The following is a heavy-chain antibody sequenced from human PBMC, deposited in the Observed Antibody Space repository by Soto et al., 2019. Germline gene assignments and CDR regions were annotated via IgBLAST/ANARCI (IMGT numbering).Heavy chain of an antibody. V-gene: IGHV1-18*01. CDR1: GYTFTSYG. CDR2: ISAYNGNT. J-gene: IGHJ4*02. D-gene: IGHD6-19*01. Sequence: QVQLVQSGAEVKKPGASVKVSCKASGYTFTSYGISWVRQAPGQGLEWMGWISAYNGNTNYAQKLQGRVTMTTDTSTRTAYMELRRLGSDDAAVYYCARADRSLGQPEWLVRWGQGTLVTVSS. CDR3: ARADRSLGQPEWLVR.